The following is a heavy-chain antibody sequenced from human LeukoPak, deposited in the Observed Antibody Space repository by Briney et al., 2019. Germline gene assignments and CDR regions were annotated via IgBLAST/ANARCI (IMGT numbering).Heavy chain of an antibody. V-gene: IGHV4-61*02. CDR3: ARDRGNCGGDCPVHAFDI. CDR1: GDSIGSGIYY. Sequence: SETLSLTCSVSGDSIGSGIYYWSWIRQPAGKGLEWIGRIHSIGSTNYNPSLKSRVTMSVDTSKNQFSLKLTSVTAADTAVYYCARDRGNCGGDCPVHAFDIWGQGTMVTVSS. J-gene: IGHJ3*02. D-gene: IGHD2-21*02. CDR2: IHSIGST.